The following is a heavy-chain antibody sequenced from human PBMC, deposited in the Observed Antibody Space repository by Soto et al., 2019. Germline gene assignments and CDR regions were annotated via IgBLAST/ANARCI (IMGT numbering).Heavy chain of an antibody. D-gene: IGHD3-22*01. CDR1: GGSISSSRYF. J-gene: IGHJ6*02. CDR3: ATMGLELWENYDSNPRPDYYYYGMDV. V-gene: IGHV4-39*07. Sequence: SETLPLTCTGSGGSISSSRYFWGWIRQPPGKGLEWIGSIYYSGGTYYNPSLKSRVTISVDTSKNQFSLKLSSVTAADTAVYYCATMGLELWENYDSNPRPDYYYYGMDVWGQGTTVTVSS. CDR2: IYYSGGT.